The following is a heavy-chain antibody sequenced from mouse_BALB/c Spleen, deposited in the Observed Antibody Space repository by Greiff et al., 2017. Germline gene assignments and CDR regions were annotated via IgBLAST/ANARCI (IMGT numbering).Heavy chain of an antibody. CDR2: IWAGGST. CDR3: ARDGGLRAWFAY. V-gene: IGHV2-9*02. Sequence: VKLMESGPGLVAPSQSLSITCTVSGFSLTSYGVHWVRQPPGKGLEWLGVIWAGGSTNYNSALMSRLSISKDNSKSQVFLKMNSLQTDDTAMYYCARDGGLRAWFAYWGQGTLVTVSA. J-gene: IGHJ3*01. CDR1: GFSLTSYG. D-gene: IGHD2-4*01.